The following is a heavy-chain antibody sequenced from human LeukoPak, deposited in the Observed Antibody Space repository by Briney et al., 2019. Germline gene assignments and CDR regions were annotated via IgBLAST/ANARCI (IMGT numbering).Heavy chain of an antibody. D-gene: IGHD6-19*01. CDR3: AKAAGRYSSGWDFDY. CDR2: VRYDGSNK. J-gene: IGHJ4*02. CDR1: GFTFSSYG. V-gene: IGHV3-30*02. Sequence: GGSQRLSCAASGFTFSSYGMHSVRQAPGKGLEWVAFVRYDGSNKYYADSVKGRFTISRDNFKNTLYLQMNSLRAADPAVYYCAKAAGRYSSGWDFDYWGQGTLVTVSS.